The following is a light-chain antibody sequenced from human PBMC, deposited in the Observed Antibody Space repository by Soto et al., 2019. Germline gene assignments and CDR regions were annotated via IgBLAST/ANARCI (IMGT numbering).Light chain of an antibody. V-gene: IGLV2-8*01. CDR1: SSDVGGYNY. Sequence: QSALTQPPSASGSPGQSVTLSCTGTSSDVGGYNYVSWYQQHPGKAPKLMISEVSKRPSGVPDRFSGSKSGNTASLTVSGLQAEDEADYYCSSYAGSNKNVFGTGTKVTVL. CDR2: EVS. CDR3: SSYAGSNKNV. J-gene: IGLJ1*01.